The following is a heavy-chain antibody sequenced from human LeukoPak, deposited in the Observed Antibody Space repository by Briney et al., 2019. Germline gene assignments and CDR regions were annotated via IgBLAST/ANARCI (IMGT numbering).Heavy chain of an antibody. CDR1: GYTFTSYW. V-gene: IGHV5-51*01. D-gene: IGHD2-21*02. J-gene: IGHJ4*02. CDR3: ARSGRDWGFDY. Sequence: GEALKISCKGSGYTFTSYWIGWVRQMPGKGLEWMEIIYPGDSDTRYSPSFQGQVTMSADKSSSTAYLQWSSLKASDTAMYYCARSGRDWGFDYWGQGTLVTVSS. CDR2: IYPGDSDT.